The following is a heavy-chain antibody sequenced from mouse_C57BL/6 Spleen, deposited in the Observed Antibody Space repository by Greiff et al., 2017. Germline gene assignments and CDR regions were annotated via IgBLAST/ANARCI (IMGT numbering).Heavy chain of an antibody. CDR3: AKDYDYDGMDY. J-gene: IGHJ4*01. Sequence: VQLQESGAELARPGASVKLSCKASGYTFTSYGISWVKQRTGQGLEWIGEIYPRSGNTYYNEKFKGKATLTADKSSSTAYMELRSLTSEDSAVYFCAKDYDYDGMDYWGQGTSVTVSA. V-gene: IGHV1-81*01. D-gene: IGHD2-4*01. CDR1: GYTFTSYG. CDR2: IYPRSGNT.